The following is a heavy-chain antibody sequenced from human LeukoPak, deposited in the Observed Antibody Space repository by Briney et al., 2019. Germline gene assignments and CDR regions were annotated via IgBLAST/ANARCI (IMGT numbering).Heavy chain of an antibody. CDR3: ARGGKLRYFDWLFSSGTYYYYMDV. Sequence: ASVKVSCKASGYTFTSYDINWVRQATGQGLEWMGWMNPNSGNTGYAQKFQGRVTMTRNTSISTAYMELSSLRSEDTAVYYCARGGKLRYFDWLFSSGTYYYYMDVWGKGTTVTISS. J-gene: IGHJ6*03. D-gene: IGHD3-9*01. CDR2: MNPNSGNT. CDR1: GYTFTSYD. V-gene: IGHV1-8*01.